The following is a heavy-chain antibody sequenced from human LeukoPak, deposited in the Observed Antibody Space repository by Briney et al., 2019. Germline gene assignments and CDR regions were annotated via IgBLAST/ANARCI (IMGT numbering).Heavy chain of an antibody. CDR1: GYTFTGYY. J-gene: IGHJ6*03. Sequence: ASVKVSCKASGYTFTGYYMHWVRQAPGQGLEWMGWINPNSGGTNYAQKFQGRVTMTRDTSISTAYMELSGLRSDDTAVYYCAVGYCSSTSCYGVGRYYYYYMDVWGKGTTITVSS. CDR3: AVGYCSSTSCYGVGRYYYYYMDV. V-gene: IGHV1-2*02. CDR2: INPNSGGT. D-gene: IGHD2-2*01.